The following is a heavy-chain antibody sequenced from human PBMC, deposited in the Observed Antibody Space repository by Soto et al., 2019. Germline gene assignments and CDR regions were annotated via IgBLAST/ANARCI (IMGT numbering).Heavy chain of an antibody. CDR1: GYTFTGYY. V-gene: IGHV1-2*04. Sequence: ASVKVSCKASGYTFTGYYMHWVRQAPGQGLEWMGWINPNSGGTKYTQKFQGWVTMTRDTSISTAYMELSRLRSDDTAVYYCARGLSRIEGATGRRRFDAFDIWGQGTMVTVSS. D-gene: IGHD1-26*01. CDR2: INPNSGGT. J-gene: IGHJ3*02. CDR3: ARGLSRIEGATGRRRFDAFDI.